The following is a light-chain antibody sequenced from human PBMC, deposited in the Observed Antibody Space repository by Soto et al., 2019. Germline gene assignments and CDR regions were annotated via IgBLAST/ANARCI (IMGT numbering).Light chain of an antibody. CDR1: QSITNS. CDR2: AAS. Sequence: DIQMTQSPSSLSASVGDRVTITCRASQSITNSLNWYQKKPGKAPNLLIYAASTLQSGVPSRFSGSGSGTDFTLTISSLQPEDFATYYCQQSYSTPRTFGQGTKVEIE. CDR3: QQSYSTPRT. J-gene: IGKJ1*01. V-gene: IGKV1-39*01.